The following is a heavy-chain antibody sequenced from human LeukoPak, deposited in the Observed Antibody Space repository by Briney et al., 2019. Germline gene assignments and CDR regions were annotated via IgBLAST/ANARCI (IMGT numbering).Heavy chain of an antibody. CDR1: GGSFNSYV. V-gene: IGHV1-69*04. CDR2: IIPILNVA. D-gene: IGHD3-22*01. Sequence: GASVKVSCKASGGSFNSYVITWVRQAPGQGLEWIGRIIPILNVANFAQKFQGRVTITADKSTNTAHMELSSLRSEDTAVYYCTREGVYSPDGSGYHRDAFDIWGQGTVVTVSS. J-gene: IGHJ3*02. CDR3: TREGVYSPDGSGYHRDAFDI.